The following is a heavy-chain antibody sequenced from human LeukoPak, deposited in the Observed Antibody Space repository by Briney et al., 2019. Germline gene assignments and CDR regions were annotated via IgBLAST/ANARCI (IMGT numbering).Heavy chain of an antibody. CDR3: ARRKGASLDY. J-gene: IGHJ4*02. Sequence: SETLSLTCTVSGGSIRSYYWSWIRQPPGKGLEWIGYIYYSGSTDYNPSLKSRVTISEDTSKNQFSLKLSSVTAADTAVYYCARRKGASLDYWGQGTLVTVSS. CDR2: IYYSGST. CDR1: GGSIRSYY. V-gene: IGHV4-59*08. D-gene: IGHD3-16*01.